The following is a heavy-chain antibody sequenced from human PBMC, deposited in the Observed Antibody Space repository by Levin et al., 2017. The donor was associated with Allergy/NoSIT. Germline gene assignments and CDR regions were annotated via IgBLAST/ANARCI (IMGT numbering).Heavy chain of an antibody. Sequence: GGSLRLSCAASGFAFISYSMNWVRQAPGKGLEWVSSISSSSSYIYYADSVKGRFTISRDNAKNSLYLQMNSLRADETAVYYCARDSIPGTTGISFDYWGQGTLVTVSS. CDR2: ISSSSSYI. J-gene: IGHJ4*02. CDR1: GFAFISYS. CDR3: ARDSIPGTTGISFDY. V-gene: IGHV3-21*01. D-gene: IGHD1-1*01.